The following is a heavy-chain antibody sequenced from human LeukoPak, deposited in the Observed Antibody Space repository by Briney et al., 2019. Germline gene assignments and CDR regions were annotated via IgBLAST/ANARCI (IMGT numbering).Heavy chain of an antibody. CDR1: GGSISSYY. D-gene: IGHD3-22*01. Sequence: PSETLSLTCTVSGGSISSYYWSWIRQPPGKGLEWIGYIYYCGSTNYNPSLTSRVTISVDTSKNQFSLKLSSVTAADTAVYYCARSYYDSSGRFDPWGQGTLAAVSS. J-gene: IGHJ5*02. V-gene: IGHV4-59*01. CDR2: IYYCGST. CDR3: ARSYYDSSGRFDP.